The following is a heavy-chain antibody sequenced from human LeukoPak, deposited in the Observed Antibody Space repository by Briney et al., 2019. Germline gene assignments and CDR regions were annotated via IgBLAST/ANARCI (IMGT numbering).Heavy chain of an antibody. CDR3: ARCTTGKTFGSLREIKKSREIDY. CDR2: ISSSSHI. J-gene: IGHJ4*02. CDR1: GFTFSSYG. V-gene: IGHV3-21*01. Sequence: PGGSLRLSCAGSGFTFSSYGMHWVRQAPGKGLEWVSSISSSSHIYYADSVRGRFTISRDNAKNSLFLQMNSLRGEDTAVYYCARCTTGKTFGSLREIKKSREIDYWGQGTLVTVSS. D-gene: IGHD1-1*01.